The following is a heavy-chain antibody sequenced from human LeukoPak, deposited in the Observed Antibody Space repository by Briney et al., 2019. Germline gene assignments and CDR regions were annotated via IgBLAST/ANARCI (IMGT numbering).Heavy chain of an antibody. CDR1: GGSISSGSYY. Sequence: SETLSLTSTVSGGSISSGSYYWSWIRQPAGKGLEGIGRIYTSGSTNYNPSLKSRVTISVDTSKNQFSLKLSSVTAADTAVYYCARSPVYCSGGSCYGSYYYYYAMDAWGQGTTVTVSS. J-gene: IGHJ6*02. CDR3: ARSPVYCSGGSCYGSYYYYYAMDA. D-gene: IGHD2-15*01. CDR2: IYTSGST. V-gene: IGHV4-61*02.